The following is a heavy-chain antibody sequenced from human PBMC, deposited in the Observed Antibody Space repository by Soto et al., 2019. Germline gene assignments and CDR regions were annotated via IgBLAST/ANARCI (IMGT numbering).Heavy chain of an antibody. CDR1: GYTFTAYG. V-gene: IGHV1-18*01. D-gene: IGHD2-21*01. Sequence: QVQLLQSGPEVKRPGASVKVSCQASGYTFTAYGLNWVRRAQGRGLEWMGRIATHDGSSVSAQRLQDRLTLTRDSFTSTAYMELRGVTSDDTGLYSGARNDGYYRTNFWGQGTLVTVSS. CDR2: IATHDGSS. J-gene: IGHJ4*02. CDR3: ARNDGYYRTNF.